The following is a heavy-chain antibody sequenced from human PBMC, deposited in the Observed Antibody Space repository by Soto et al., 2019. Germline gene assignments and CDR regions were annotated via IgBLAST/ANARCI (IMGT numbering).Heavy chain of an antibody. D-gene: IGHD3-3*01. CDR1: GGTFSSYA. V-gene: IGHV1-69*01. CDR3: ASPTIFGVVTGDYYYYGMDV. CDR2: IIPIFGTA. J-gene: IGHJ6*02. Sequence: QVQLVQSGAEVKKPGSSVKVSCKASGGTFSSYAISWVRQAPGQGLEWMGGIIPIFGTANYAQKFQGRVKITADESTSTAYMELSSLRSEDTAVYYCASPTIFGVVTGDYYYYGMDVWGQGTTVTVSS.